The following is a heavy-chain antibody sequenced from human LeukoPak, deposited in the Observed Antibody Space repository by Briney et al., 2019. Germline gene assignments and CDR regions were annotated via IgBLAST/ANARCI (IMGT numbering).Heavy chain of an antibody. V-gene: IGHV1-8*01. CDR1: GYTFTTYD. D-gene: IGHD5-18*01. CDR2: MNPNSGNT. Sequence: ASVKVSCKASGYTFTTYDINWVRQATGQGLEWMGWMNPNSGNTGYAQKFQGRVTMTRNTSISTAFMELGGLRSEDTAVYFCARRNTAMVAGLDYWGQGSLVIVSS. CDR3: ARRNTAMVAGLDY. J-gene: IGHJ4*02.